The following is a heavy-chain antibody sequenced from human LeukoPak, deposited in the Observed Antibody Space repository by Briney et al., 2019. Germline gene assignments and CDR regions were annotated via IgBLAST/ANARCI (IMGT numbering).Heavy chain of an antibody. CDR1: GFTFSSYG. CDR3: ARVVLYYDFWSAYFHD. CDR2: IWYDGSNK. D-gene: IGHD3-3*01. V-gene: IGHV3-33*01. Sequence: PGRSLRLSCAASGFTFSSYGMHCVRQAPGKGLEWVAVIWYDGSNKYYADSVKGRFTISRDNSKNTLYLQMNSLRAEDTAVYYCARVVLYYDFWSAYFHDWGQGTLVTVSS. J-gene: IGHJ4*02.